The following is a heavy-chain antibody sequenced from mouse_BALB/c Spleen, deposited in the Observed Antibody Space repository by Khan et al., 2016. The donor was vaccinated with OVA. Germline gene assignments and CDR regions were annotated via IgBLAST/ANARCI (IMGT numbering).Heavy chain of an antibody. D-gene: IGHD1-1*01. J-gene: IGHJ3*01. CDR1: GYSFTNYI. CDR2: INPHNDGA. CDR3: ARDYGRSFWFAY. Sequence: GQLQQSGPELVKPGASVKMSCKASGYSFTNYIIHWVKQEPGQGLEWIGYINPHNDGAKYNEKFKGKATLTSDKSSSTAYMELSGLTSEDSAVYYCARDYGRSFWFAYWGQGTLVTVSA. V-gene: IGHV1S136*01.